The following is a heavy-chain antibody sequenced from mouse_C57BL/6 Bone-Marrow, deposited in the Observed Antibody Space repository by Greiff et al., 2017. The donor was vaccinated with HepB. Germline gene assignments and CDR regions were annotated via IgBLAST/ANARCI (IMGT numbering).Heavy chain of an antibody. CDR3: ASFITTVGWYFDV. J-gene: IGHJ1*03. CDR2: INPNYGTT. D-gene: IGHD1-1*01. V-gene: IGHV1-39*01. CDR1: GYSFTDYN. Sequence: EVQLQQSGPELVKPGASVKISCKASGYSFTDYNMNWVKQSNGKSREWIGVINPNYGTTSYNQKFKGKATLTVDQSSSTAYMQLNSLTSEDSAVYYCASFITTVGWYFDVWGTGTTVTVSS.